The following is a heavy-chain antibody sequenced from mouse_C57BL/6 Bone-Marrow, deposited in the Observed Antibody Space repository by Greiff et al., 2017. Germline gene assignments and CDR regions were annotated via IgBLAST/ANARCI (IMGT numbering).Heavy chain of an antibody. CDR1: GYSFTDYN. CDR3: SRYDYGSSLDY. CDR2: INPNYGTT. J-gene: IGHJ2*01. D-gene: IGHD1-1*01. V-gene: IGHV1-39*01. Sequence: HLVESGPELVKPGASVKISCKASGYSFTDYNMNWVKQSNGKSLEWIGVINPNYGTTSYNQKFKGKATLTVDKSSSTAYMQLDSLTSEDSAVYDCSRYDYGSSLDYWGQGTTLTVSS.